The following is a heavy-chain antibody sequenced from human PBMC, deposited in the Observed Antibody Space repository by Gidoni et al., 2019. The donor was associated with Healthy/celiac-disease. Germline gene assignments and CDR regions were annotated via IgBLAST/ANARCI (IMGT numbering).Heavy chain of an antibody. V-gene: IGHV3-33*01. CDR3: ARAASHDAFDI. J-gene: IGHJ3*02. CDR1: GFTFSSYG. CDR2: IWYDVSNK. Sequence: QVQLVESGRGVVQPGRSLRLSCAGSGFTFSSYGMHWVRQAPGKGLGWVAVIWYDVSNKYYADSVKGRFTISRDNSKNTLYLQMNSLRAEDTAVYYCARAASHDAFDIWGQGTMVTVSS.